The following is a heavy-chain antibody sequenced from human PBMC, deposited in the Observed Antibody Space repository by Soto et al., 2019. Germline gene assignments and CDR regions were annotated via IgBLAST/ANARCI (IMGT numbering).Heavy chain of an antibody. Sequence: EVHLLVSGGGLVQPRESLSVSRGASGFTFSRCVMSWVRQAPGNGLEWVSCISDSGAGTHYADSVKGRFTISRDNSKNTMYLQMNNLRAEDTGVYYCAKGLINGRWYAADWGQGTLVTVSS. CDR1: GFTFSRCV. CDR2: ISDSGAGT. D-gene: IGHD6-13*01. J-gene: IGHJ4*02. CDR3: AKGLINGRWYAAD. V-gene: IGHV3-23*01.